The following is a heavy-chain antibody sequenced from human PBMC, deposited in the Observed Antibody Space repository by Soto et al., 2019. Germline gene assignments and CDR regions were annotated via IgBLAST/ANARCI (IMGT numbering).Heavy chain of an antibody. V-gene: IGHV3-33*01. CDR3: VRGGCDDYVSCDGHYYGLDV. D-gene: IGHD3-16*01. Sequence: GGSLRLSCAASGFIFNSYGMHWVRQAPGKGLEWVAVIWYDGSNKYYADSVKGRFTISRDNFKNTLYLQMNSLRAEDTAVYYCVRGGCDDYVSCDGHYYGLDVWGQGTTVTVSS. J-gene: IGHJ6*02. CDR1: GFIFNSYG. CDR2: IWYDGSNK.